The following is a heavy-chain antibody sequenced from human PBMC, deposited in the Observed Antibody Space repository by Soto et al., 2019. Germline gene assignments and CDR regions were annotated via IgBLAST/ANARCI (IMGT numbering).Heavy chain of an antibody. V-gene: IGHV1-69*01. CDR3: GKEVAGNYYYYYGMYV. CDR2: IIPIFGTA. CDR1: GGTFSSYA. D-gene: IGHD6-19*01. Sequence: QVQLVQSGAEVKKPGSSVKVSCKASGGTFSSYAISWVRQAPGQGLEWMGGIIPIFGTANYAQKFQCRVTISAVESTSTAYMELSSLRSEDTAVYYWGKEVAGNYYYYYGMYVWGQGTTVTVAS. J-gene: IGHJ6*02.